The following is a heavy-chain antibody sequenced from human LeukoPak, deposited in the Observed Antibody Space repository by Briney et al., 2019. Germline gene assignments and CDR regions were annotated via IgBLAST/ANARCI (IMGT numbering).Heavy chain of an antibody. D-gene: IGHD3-9*01. J-gene: IGHJ6*03. CDR1: GYTFTSYD. V-gene: IGHV1-8*01. CDR2: MNPNSGNT. Sequence: GASVKVSCKASGYTFTSYDINWVRQATGQGLEWMGWMNPNSGNTGYAQKFQGRVTMTRNTSISTAYMELSSLRSEDTAVYYCARLQPFRYFDWLLRTYYYYYYMDVWGKGTTVTVSS. CDR3: ARLQPFRYFDWLLRTYYYYYYMDV.